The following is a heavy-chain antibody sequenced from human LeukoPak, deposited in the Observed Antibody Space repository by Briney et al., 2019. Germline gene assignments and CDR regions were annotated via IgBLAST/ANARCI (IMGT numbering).Heavy chain of an antibody. CDR3: ARAVKRQWELLHNWFDP. CDR1: GYTFTSYD. J-gene: IGHJ5*02. D-gene: IGHD1-26*01. CDR2: MNPNSGNT. Sequence: ASVKVSCKASGYTFTSYDINWVRQATGPGLEWMGWMNPNSGNTGYAQKFQGRVTITRNTSISTAYMELSSLRSEDTAVYYCARAVKRQWELLHNWFDPWGQGTLVTVSS. V-gene: IGHV1-8*03.